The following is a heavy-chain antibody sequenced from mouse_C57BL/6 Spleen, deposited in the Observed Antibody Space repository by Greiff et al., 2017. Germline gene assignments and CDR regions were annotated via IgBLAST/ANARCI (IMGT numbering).Heavy chain of an antibody. J-gene: IGHJ4*01. CDR1: GYTFTSYW. V-gene: IGHV1-50*01. CDR2: TDPSDSYT. Sequence: QVQLQQPGAELVKPGASVKLSCKASGYTFTSYWMQWVKQRPGQGLEWIGETDPSDSYTNYNQKFKGKATLTVDTSSSTAYMQLSSLTSEDSAVYYCATLTMVYWGQGTSLTVSS. CDR3: ATLTMVY.